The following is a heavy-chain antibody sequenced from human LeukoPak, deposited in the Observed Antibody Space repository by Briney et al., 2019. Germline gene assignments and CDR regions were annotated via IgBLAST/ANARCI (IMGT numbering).Heavy chain of an antibody. CDR3: ARVLAAIALRDYIYVDV. CDR2: IYSCDVT. CDR1: GFSVSSNS. J-gene: IGHJ6*03. Sequence: GGSLRLSCAASGFSVSSNSMSWVRQAPGKGLECVSIIYSCDVTSYADSVTDRFTISRDRDKNTLSLQMDSLRSDDTDVYYCARVLAAIALRDYIYVDVWGRGTAVTVSS. V-gene: IGHV3-53*01. D-gene: IGHD5-18*01.